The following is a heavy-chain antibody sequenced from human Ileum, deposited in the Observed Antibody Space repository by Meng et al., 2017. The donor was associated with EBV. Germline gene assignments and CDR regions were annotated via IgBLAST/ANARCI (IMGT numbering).Heavy chain of an antibody. J-gene: IGHJ4*02. V-gene: IGHV4-34*01. CDR2: INHSGST. D-gene: IGHD6-13*01. CDR3: ARGFYTYGSSCFDY. Sequence: QVQLQPWGAGLLNPSETLSLTCAVYGGSFSGYYWTWICQPPGKGLEWIGEINHSGSTNYNPSLKSRVTISVDKNQFSLKLSSVTAADTAVYYCARGFYTYGSSCFDYWGQGTLVTVSS. CDR1: GGSFSGYY.